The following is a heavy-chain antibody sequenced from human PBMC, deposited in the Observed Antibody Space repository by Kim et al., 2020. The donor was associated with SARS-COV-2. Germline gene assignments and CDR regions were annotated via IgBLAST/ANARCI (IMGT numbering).Heavy chain of an antibody. J-gene: IGHJ1*01. CDR1: GFTVSNQY. Sequence: GGSLRLSCAASGFTVSNQYIIWVRQAPGKGLQWVSSTYGDDLDYYLASVKGRFTISRDNSKNTIYLQMNRLRVDDTAIYYCVRFEHGSQGALVAVST. CDR3: VRFEH. V-gene: IGHV3-53*01. CDR2: TYGDDLD.